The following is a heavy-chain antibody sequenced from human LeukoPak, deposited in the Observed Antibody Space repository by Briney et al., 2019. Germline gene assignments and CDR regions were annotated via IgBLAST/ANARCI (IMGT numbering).Heavy chain of an antibody. CDR1: GFTFSSYG. J-gene: IGHJ6*03. D-gene: IGHD3-3*01. CDR2: IRYDGSNK. V-gene: IGHV3-30*02. CDR3: AKEGRFLESFYYMDV. Sequence: GGSLRLSCAASGFTFSSYGMHWVRQAPGKGLEWVVFIRYDGSNKYYADSVKGRFTISRDNSKNTLYLQMNSLRAEDTAVYYCAKEGRFLESFYYMDVWGKGTTVTVSS.